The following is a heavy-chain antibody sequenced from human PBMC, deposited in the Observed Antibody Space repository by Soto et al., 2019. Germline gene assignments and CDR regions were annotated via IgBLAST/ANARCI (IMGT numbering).Heavy chain of an antibody. V-gene: IGHV3-23*01. D-gene: IGHD3-3*01. CDR2: ISGSGGST. CDR1: GFTFSSYA. CDR3: AKDGYYDFWSGYSASYFDY. J-gene: IGHJ4*02. Sequence: EVQLLESGGGLVQPGGSLRLSCAASGFTFSSYAMSWVRQAAGKGLEWVSAISGSGGSTYYADSVKGRFTISRDNSKHTLYLQMNSLRAEDTGVYYCAKDGYYDFWSGYSASYFDYWGQGTLVTVAS.